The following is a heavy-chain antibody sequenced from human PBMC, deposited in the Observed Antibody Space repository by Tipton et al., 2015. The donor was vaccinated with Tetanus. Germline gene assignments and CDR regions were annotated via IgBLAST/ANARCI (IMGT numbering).Heavy chain of an antibody. J-gene: IGHJ4*02. D-gene: IGHD4-11*01. CDR2: IYYSGST. CDR1: CGSFSGYY. Sequence: TLSLTCAVYCGSFSGYYWSWIRQPAGKGLEWIGYIYYSGSTNYNPSLKSRVTISVDTSKNQFSLNLSSVTAADTAVYYCARGTTLDYWGQGTLVTVSS. V-gene: IGHV4-59*01. CDR3: ARGTTLDY.